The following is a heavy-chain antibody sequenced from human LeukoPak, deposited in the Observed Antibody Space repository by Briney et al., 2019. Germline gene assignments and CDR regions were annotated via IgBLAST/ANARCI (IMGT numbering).Heavy chain of an antibody. J-gene: IGHJ4*02. V-gene: IGHV3-23*01. CDR3: AKCMVRGVIMPLPDY. CDR1: GFTFSSYA. D-gene: IGHD3-10*01. CDR2: ISGSGGST. Sequence: GGSLRLSCAASGFTFSSYAMSWVRQAPGKGLEWVSAISGSGGSTYYADSVKGRLTISRDNSKNTLYLQMNSLRAEDTAVYYCAKCMVRGVIMPLPDYWGQGTLVTVSS.